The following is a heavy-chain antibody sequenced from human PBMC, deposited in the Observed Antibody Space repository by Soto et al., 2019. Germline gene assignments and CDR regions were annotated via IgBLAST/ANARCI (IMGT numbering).Heavy chain of an antibody. Sequence: SQTLSLTCAISGDSVSSNSAAWNWIRQSQSRGLEWLGRTYYRSKWYNDYAVSVKSRITINPDTSKNQFSLQLNSVTPEDTAVYYCARGIQQQLANFDYWGQGTLVTFSS. J-gene: IGHJ4*02. CDR2: TYYRSKWYN. CDR1: GDSVSSNSAA. V-gene: IGHV6-1*01. CDR3: ARGIQQQLANFDY. D-gene: IGHD6-13*01.